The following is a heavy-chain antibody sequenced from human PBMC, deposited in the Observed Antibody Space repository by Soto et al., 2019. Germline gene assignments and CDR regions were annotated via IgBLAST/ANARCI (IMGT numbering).Heavy chain of an antibody. Sequence: QVQLIQSGAEVKRPGASVKVSCQTSGYTYSFHPLHWVRQAPGQGLEWMGCVNTANGDTKYSQKFKGRVVITRDAYASAASMELTRLTSEDTAVYYCAGRRAMVRGVYFDYWGQGTLVTVSS. J-gene: IGHJ4*02. CDR1: GYTYSFHP. V-gene: IGHV1-3*04. CDR2: VNTANGDT. D-gene: IGHD3-10*01. CDR3: AGRRAMVRGVYFDY.